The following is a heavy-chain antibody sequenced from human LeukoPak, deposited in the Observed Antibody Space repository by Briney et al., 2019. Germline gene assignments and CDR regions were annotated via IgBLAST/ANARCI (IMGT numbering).Heavy chain of an antibody. D-gene: IGHD2-21*01. CDR2: VSSSGANT. V-gene: IGHV3-23*01. CDR1: GFTFSNYA. J-gene: IGHJ4*02. CDR3: AKDIQGSY. Sequence: GGSLRISCAASGFTFSNYAMSWVRQAPGKGLEWVSLVSSSGANTYYADSVKGRFTISRDNSKNTLYLQMNSLRAEDTAIYYCAKDIQGSYWGQGTLVTVSS.